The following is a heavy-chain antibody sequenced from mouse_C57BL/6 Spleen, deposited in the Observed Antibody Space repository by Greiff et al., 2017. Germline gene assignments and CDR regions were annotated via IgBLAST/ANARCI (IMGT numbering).Heavy chain of an antibody. CDR2: IHPNSGST. Sequence: VQLQQPGAELVKPGASVKLSCKASGYTFTSYWMHWVKQRPGQGLEWIGMIHPNSGSTNYNEKFKSKATLTVDKSSSTAYMQLSSLTSEDSAVYYCARNYYDYLYYVDYWGQGTTLTVSS. CDR1: GYTFTSYW. D-gene: IGHD2-4*01. J-gene: IGHJ2*01. CDR3: ARNYYDYLYYVDY. V-gene: IGHV1-64*01.